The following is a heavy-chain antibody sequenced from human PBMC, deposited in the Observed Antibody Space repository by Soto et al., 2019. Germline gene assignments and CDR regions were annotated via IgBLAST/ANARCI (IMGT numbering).Heavy chain of an antibody. D-gene: IGHD6-19*01. Sequence: GGSLRLSCSASGFTFSTYWMEWVRQAPGKGLLWVSSLNGDASTANYAESVKGRFTISRDNAKNTLYLQMNSLRAEDTAMYYCAVMSSRSDVLDVWGQGTMVTVSS. CDR3: AVMSSRSDVLDV. CDR1: GFTFSTYW. J-gene: IGHJ3*01. V-gene: IGHV3-74*01. CDR2: LNGDASTA.